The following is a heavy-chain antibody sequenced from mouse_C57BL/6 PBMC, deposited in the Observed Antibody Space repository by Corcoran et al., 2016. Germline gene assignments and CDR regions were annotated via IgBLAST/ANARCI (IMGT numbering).Heavy chain of an antibody. Sequence: EVQLQQSGPELVKPGASVKISCKASGYTFTDYYMNWVKQSHGKSLEWIGDINPNNGGTSYNQKFKGKATLTVDKSSSTAYMELRSLTSEDSAVYYCARGYDSYYFDYWGQGTTLTVSS. CDR2: INPNNGGT. CDR3: ARGYDSYYFDY. D-gene: IGHD2-4*01. CDR1: GYTFTDYY. V-gene: IGHV1-26*01. J-gene: IGHJ2*01.